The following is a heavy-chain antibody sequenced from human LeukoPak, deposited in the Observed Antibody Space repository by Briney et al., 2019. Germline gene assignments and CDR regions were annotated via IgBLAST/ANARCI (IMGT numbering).Heavy chain of an antibody. D-gene: IGHD2-15*01. CDR2: IHYSGST. CDR1: GGSISSYY. V-gene: IGHV4-59*01. J-gene: IGHJ1*01. Sequence: SETLSLTCTVSGGSISSYYWSWIRQPPGKGLEWIGYIHYSGSTNYNPSLKSRVTISVDTSKNQFSLKLSSVTAADTAVYYCARDRLGHCSGGSCYDPEYFQHWGQGTLVTVSS. CDR3: ARDRLGHCSGGSCYDPEYFQH.